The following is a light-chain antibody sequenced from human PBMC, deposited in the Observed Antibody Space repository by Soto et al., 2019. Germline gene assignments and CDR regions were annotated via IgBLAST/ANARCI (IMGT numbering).Light chain of an antibody. V-gene: IGLV2-8*01. CDR2: EVS. Sequence: QSALTQPPSASGSLGQSVTISCTGTRREVGGNNYVSWYQQHSGKAPKLMIYEVSKRPSGVPYRFSGSKSGSTASLIVSGLQAEDEADYYCYSYAGGNNVFGTGTKVTVL. J-gene: IGLJ1*01. CDR3: YSYAGGNNV. CDR1: RREVGGNNY.